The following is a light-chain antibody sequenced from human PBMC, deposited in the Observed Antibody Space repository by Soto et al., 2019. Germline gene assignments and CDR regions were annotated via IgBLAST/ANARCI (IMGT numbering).Light chain of an antibody. Sequence: EIVMTQSPGTLSVSTEEGATLSCRASQSVDRNLAWYQQKPGQAPRLLIYGASTRPTGIPDRFSGSGSGTEFSLTISSLQSEDFAVYYCQQYDSWPLTFGGGXX. J-gene: IGKJ4*01. CDR3: QQYDSWPLT. V-gene: IGKV3D-15*01. CDR2: GAS. CDR1: QSVDRN.